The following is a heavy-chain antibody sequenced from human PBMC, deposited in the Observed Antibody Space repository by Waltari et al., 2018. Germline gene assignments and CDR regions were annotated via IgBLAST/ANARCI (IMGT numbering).Heavy chain of an antibody. CDR2: IHAGGNT. CDR3: AKDRSYGHSLAN. V-gene: IGHV3-53*01. D-gene: IGHD4-17*01. J-gene: IGHJ4*02. Sequence: EVLLMESGGGLLQRGGSLRLSCAASGFAVSSSYRNWVRQAPRRGLEWVAGIHAGGNTYYADSVQGRCTISRNNAKNTLYLQMNSLRAEDTAVYYCAKDRSYGHSLANWGQGTLVTVSS. CDR1: GFAVSSSY.